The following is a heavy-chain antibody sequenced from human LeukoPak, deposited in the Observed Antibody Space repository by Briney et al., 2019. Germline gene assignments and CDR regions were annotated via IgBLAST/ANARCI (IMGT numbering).Heavy chain of an antibody. CDR3: ARDSIISSWGVVSYYYYYMDV. CDR1: GFPFSSHG. CDR2: ISPGGGPT. D-gene: IGHD3-3*01. J-gene: IGHJ6*03. V-gene: IGHV3-23*01. Sequence: GGSLRLSCAGSGFPFSSHGMNWVRQAPGKGLEWVSGISPGGGPTYYADSVKGRFTISRDNSKNTLYLQMNSLRAEDTAVYYCARDSIISSWGVVSYYYYYMDVWGKGTTVTVSS.